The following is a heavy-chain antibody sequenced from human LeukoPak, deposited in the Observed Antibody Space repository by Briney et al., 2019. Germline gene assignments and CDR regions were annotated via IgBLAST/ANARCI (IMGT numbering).Heavy chain of an antibody. CDR1: GFTFSSYW. V-gene: IGHV3-7*03. CDR2: INHNGNVN. Sequence: QAGGSLRLSCAVSGFTFSSYWMNWARQAPGKGLERVASINHNGNVNYYVDSVKGRFTISRDNAKNSLYLQMSNLRAEDTAVYFWVRAGCFDVWAQGATLTVYS. J-gene: IGHJ6*02. CDR3: VRAGCFDV.